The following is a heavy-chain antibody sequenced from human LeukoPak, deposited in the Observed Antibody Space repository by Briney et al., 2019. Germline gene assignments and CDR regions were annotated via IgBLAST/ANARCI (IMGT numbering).Heavy chain of an antibody. CDR2: INPNSGDT. CDR1: GYTLTELS. J-gene: IGHJ4*02. V-gene: IGHV1-2*02. Sequence: ASVKVSCKVSGYTLTELSMHWVRQAPGQGLEWMGWINPNSGDTNYAQNFQGRVTMTRDTSISTAYMELSRLRSVDTAVYYCARALLVGATVDYWGQGTLVTVSS. D-gene: IGHD1-26*01. CDR3: ARALLVGATVDY.